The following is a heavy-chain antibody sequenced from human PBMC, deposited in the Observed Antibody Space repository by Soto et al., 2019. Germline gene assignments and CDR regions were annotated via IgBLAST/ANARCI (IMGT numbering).Heavy chain of an antibody. CDR2: IYYSGST. D-gene: IGHD3-3*01. CDR3: ARVGNDDFWSGPTGWFDP. CDR1: GGSISSGDYY. V-gene: IGHV4-30-4*01. J-gene: IGHJ5*02. Sequence: SETLSLTCTVSGGSISSGDYYWSWIRQPPGKGLEWIGYIYYSGSTYYNPSLKSRVTISVDTSKNQFSLKLSSVTAADTAVYYCARVGNDDFWSGPTGWFDPWGQGTLVTVSS.